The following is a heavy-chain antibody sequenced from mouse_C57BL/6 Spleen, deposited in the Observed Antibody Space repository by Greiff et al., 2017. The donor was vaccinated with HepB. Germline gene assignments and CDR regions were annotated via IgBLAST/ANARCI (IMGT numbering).Heavy chain of an antibody. CDR2: INPNNGGT. Sequence: EVQLQQSGPELVKPGASVKISCKASGYTFTDYYMNWVKQSHGKSLEWIGDINPNNGGTSYNQKFKGKATLTVDKSSSTAYMELRSLTSEDSAVYYCALTGTKRYFDVWGTGTTVTVSS. CDR1: GYTFTDYY. D-gene: IGHD4-1*01. J-gene: IGHJ1*03. V-gene: IGHV1-26*01. CDR3: ALTGTKRYFDV.